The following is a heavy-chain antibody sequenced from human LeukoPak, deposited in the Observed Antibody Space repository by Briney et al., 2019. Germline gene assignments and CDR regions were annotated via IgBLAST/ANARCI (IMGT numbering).Heavy chain of an antibody. CDR1: GFTFSSYG. CDR2: ISYGGSNK. CDR3: AKDRRALYSIAAAGTFDY. V-gene: IGHV3-30*18. D-gene: IGHD6-13*01. Sequence: GGSLRLSCAASGFTFSSYGMHWVRQAPGKGLEWVAVISYGGSNKYYADSVKGRFTISRDNSKNTLYLQMNSLRAEDTAVYYCAKDRRALYSIAAAGTFDYWGQGTLVTVSS. J-gene: IGHJ4*02.